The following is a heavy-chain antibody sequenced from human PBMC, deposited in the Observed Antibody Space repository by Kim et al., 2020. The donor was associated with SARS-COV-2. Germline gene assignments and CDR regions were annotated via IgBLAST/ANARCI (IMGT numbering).Heavy chain of an antibody. Sequence: EDAASVKGRFRISREDSKTIAYLRMNSLKDEDTAIYYCSRINSDLDAFDIWGQGTMVTVSS. J-gene: IGHJ3*02. CDR3: SRINSDLDAFDI. V-gene: IGHV3-49*02. D-gene: IGHD2-21*02.